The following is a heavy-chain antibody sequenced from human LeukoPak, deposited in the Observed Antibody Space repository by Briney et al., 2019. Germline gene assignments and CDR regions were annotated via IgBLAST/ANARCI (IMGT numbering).Heavy chain of an antibody. CDR1: GDSISSGSYY. V-gene: IGHV4-61*02. J-gene: IGHJ2*01. D-gene: IGHD5-24*01. CDR3: ARGPFSRGYWYFDL. Sequence: SQTLSLTCTVSGDSISSGSYYWSWIRQPAGKGLDWIGRIYTSGSANYNPSLKSRVTISVDTSKNQFSLKLTSVTAADTAVFYCARGPFSRGYWYFDLWGRGTLVTVSS. CDR2: IYTSGSA.